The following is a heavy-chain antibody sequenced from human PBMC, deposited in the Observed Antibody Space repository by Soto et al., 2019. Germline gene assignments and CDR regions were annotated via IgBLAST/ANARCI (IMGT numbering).Heavy chain of an antibody. CDR2: MNPNSGNT. CDR1: GYTFTSYD. J-gene: IGHJ6*02. D-gene: IGHD6-13*01. Sequence: ASVKVSCKXSGYTFTSYDINWVRQATGQGLEWMGWMNPNSGNTGYAQKFQGRVTMTRNTSISTAYMELSSLRSEDTAVYYCARDCSSSWSFPYYYYYYGMDVWGQGTTVTVSS. CDR3: ARDCSSSWSFPYYYYYYGMDV. V-gene: IGHV1-8*01.